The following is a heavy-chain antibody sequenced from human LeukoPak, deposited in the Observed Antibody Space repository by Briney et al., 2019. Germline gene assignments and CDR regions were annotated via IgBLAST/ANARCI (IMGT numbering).Heavy chain of an antibody. CDR3: VRGLWTAMGAGAY. V-gene: IGHV3-21*06. D-gene: IGHD5-18*01. Sequence: GGSLRLSCAASGFTFSSYSMHWVRQAPGKGLEWVSSISSSSSSYSYTYYADSVKGRFTISRDNAKNSVYLQMDSLRIEDTSMYYCVRGLWTAMGAGAYWGQGTLVAVSS. CDR1: GFTFSSYS. J-gene: IGHJ4*02. CDR2: ISSSSSSYSYT.